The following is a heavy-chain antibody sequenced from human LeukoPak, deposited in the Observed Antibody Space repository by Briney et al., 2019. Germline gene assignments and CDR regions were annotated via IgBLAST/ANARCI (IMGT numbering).Heavy chain of an antibody. V-gene: IGHV1-18*01. Sequence: ASVKVSCKASGYSFTSYGINWVRQAPGQGLEWMGWISTDNGNTDYAQNLQGRVTMTTDTSTSTAYMELRSLRSDDTAVYYCARGYSYGYGRHDYWGQGTLVTVSS. CDR2: ISTDNGNT. CDR1: GYSFTSYG. CDR3: ARGYSYGYGRHDY. D-gene: IGHD5-18*01. J-gene: IGHJ4*02.